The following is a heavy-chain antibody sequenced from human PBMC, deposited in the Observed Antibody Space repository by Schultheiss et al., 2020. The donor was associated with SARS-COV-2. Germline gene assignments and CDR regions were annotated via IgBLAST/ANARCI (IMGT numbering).Heavy chain of an antibody. CDR3: ARDISGSLAFDI. CDR1: GGTFSSYA. CDR2: IIPIFGTA. V-gene: IGHV1-69*06. D-gene: IGHD1-26*01. Sequence: SVKVSCKASGGTFSSYAISWVRQAPGQGLEWMGGIIPIFGTANYAQKFQGRVTITADKSTSTAYMELSSLRSEDTAVYYCARDISGSLAFDIWGQGTMVTVSS. J-gene: IGHJ3*02.